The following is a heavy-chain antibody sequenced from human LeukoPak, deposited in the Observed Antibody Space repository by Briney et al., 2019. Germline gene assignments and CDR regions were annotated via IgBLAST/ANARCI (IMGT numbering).Heavy chain of an antibody. CDR2: INPSGGST. Sequence: ASVKVSCKASGGTFSSYAISWVRQASGQGLEWMGIINPSGGSTSYAQKFQGRVTMTRDTSTSTVYMELSSLRSEDTAVYYCARFSSSWAFDYWGQGTLVTVSS. V-gene: IGHV1-46*01. D-gene: IGHD6-13*01. J-gene: IGHJ4*02. CDR1: GGTFSSYA. CDR3: ARFSSSWAFDY.